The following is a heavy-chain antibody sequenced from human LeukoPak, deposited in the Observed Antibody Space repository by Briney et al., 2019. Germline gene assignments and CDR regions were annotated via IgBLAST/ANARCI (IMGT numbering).Heavy chain of an antibody. Sequence: GGSLGLSCAASGFTFSSYAMHWVRQAPGKGLEWVAVISYDGSNKYYADSVKGRFTISRDNSKNTLYLQMNSLRAEDTAVYYCARSDPYYYDSSVFDYWGQGTLVTVSS. J-gene: IGHJ4*02. CDR3: ARSDPYYYDSSVFDY. V-gene: IGHV3-30-3*01. CDR1: GFTFSSYA. D-gene: IGHD3-22*01. CDR2: ISYDGSNK.